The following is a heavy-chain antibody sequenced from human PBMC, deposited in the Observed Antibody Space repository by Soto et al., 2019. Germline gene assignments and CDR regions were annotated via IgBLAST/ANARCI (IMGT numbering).Heavy chain of an antibody. CDR2: ISAFNGNP. V-gene: IGHV1-18*01. J-gene: IGHJ6*03. D-gene: IGHD6-19*01. Sequence: QDQLVQSGAEVKKPGASVTVSCKASGYSFTNYGVTWGRQAPGQGLEWMGWISAFNGNPHYAQNRQGRVTMNTDASTSTAYMELRSLRSDDTAVYYCARDRGVAPPVAGNTHYYYYMDVWGKGTTVTVSS. CDR3: ARDRGVAPPVAGNTHYYYYMDV. CDR1: GYSFTNYG.